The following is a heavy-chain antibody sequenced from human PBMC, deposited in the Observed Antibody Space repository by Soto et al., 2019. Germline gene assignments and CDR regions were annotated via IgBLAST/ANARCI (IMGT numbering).Heavy chain of an antibody. CDR1: GGSISSYY. D-gene: IGHD5-12*01. Sequence: PSETLSLTCTVSGGSISSYYWSWIRQPPGKGLEWIGYIYYSGSTNYNPSLKSRVTISVDTSKNQFSLKLSSVTAADTAVYYCARSIVATIPDYYYYGMDVWGQGTTVTVSS. CDR3: ARSIVATIPDYYYYGMDV. V-gene: IGHV4-59*01. J-gene: IGHJ6*02. CDR2: IYYSGST.